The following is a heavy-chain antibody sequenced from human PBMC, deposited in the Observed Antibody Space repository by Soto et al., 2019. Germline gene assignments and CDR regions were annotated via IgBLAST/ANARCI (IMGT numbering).Heavy chain of an antibody. V-gene: IGHV4-59*01. D-gene: IGHD3-16*01. CDR1: GGSISSYY. CDR3: AGEASGGGYYYYYAIDV. CDR2: IYYAGST. J-gene: IGHJ6*02. Sequence: SETLSLTCTVSGGSISSYYWSWIRQPPGKGLELIGNIYYAGSTKYNPSLKSRATISVDTYKNQFSLKLTSVSAPDTAVYYCAGEASGGGYYYYYAIDVWGQGTTVTVSS.